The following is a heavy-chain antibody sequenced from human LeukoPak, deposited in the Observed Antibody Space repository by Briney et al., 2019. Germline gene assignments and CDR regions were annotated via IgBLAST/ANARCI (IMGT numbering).Heavy chain of an antibody. Sequence: PGGSLRLPCAASGFTFSSYWMHWVRQAPGKGLVWVSRINSDGSSTGYADSVKGRFTISRDNAENTLYLQMNSLRAEDTAVYYCARVYDVNWGGFDYWGQGTLVTVSS. J-gene: IGHJ4*02. CDR2: INSDGSST. CDR1: GFTFSSYW. V-gene: IGHV3-74*01. CDR3: ARVYDVNWGGFDY. D-gene: IGHD7-27*01.